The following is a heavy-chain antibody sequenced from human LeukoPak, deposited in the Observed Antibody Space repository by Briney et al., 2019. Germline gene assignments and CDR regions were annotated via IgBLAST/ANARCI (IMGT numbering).Heavy chain of an antibody. D-gene: IGHD2-21*02. CDR2: ISYDGSNK. V-gene: IGHV3-30*18. J-gene: IGHJ1*01. Sequence: PGGSLRLSCAAPGFTFSSYGMHWVRQAPGKGLEWVAVISYDGSNKYYADSVKGRFTISRDNSKNTLYLQMNSLRAEDTAVYYCAKLAYCGGDCYSPGPFQHWGQGTLVTVSS. CDR3: AKLAYCGGDCYSPGPFQH. CDR1: GFTFSSYG.